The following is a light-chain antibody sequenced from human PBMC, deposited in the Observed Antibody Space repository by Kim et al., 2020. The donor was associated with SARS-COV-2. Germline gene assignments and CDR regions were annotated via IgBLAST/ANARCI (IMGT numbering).Light chain of an antibody. CDR1: QTVSGW. CDR3: QQYYTYWT. CDR2: EAY. V-gene: IGKV1-5*01. J-gene: IGKJ1*01. Sequence: DIQMTQSPSTLSASVGDRVTITCRASQTVSGWLAWYQQKPGKAPKVLIYEAYTLESGAPSRFSGSGSGTEFTLTISSLQPDDVGTYYCQQYYTYWTFGQGTKVDIK.